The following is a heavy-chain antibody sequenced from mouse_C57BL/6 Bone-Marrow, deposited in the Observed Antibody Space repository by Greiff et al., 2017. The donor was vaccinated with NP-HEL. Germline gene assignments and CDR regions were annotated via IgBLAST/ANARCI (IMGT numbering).Heavy chain of an antibody. CDR3: ARVPNYYGSGYAYWYFGV. CDR1: GYTFTDYY. D-gene: IGHD1-1*01. J-gene: IGHJ1*03. Sequence: VQLQQSGPVLVKPGASVKMSCKASGYTFTDYYMNWVKQSHGKSLEWIGVINPYNGGTSYNKKFKGKATLTVDKSSSTAYMELNSLTSEDSAVYYCARVPNYYGSGYAYWYFGVWGTETTVTVYS. V-gene: IGHV1-19*01. CDR2: INPYNGGT.